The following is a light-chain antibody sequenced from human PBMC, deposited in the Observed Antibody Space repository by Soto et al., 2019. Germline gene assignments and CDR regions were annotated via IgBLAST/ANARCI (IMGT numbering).Light chain of an antibody. CDR2: RAA. V-gene: IGKV1-5*03. CDR1: QSISNW. Sequence: DIQMTQSPSTLSASVGDRVTITCRASQSISNWLALYQQKPGKAPKLLIYRAASLESGVPSRFSGSGSGTEFTLTISSLQPDDFATYYCQQYNSYSPRLTFGGGTKVETK. CDR3: QQYNSYSPRLT. J-gene: IGKJ4*01.